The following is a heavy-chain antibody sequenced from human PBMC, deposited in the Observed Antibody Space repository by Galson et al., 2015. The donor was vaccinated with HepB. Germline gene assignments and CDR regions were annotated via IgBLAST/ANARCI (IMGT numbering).Heavy chain of an antibody. J-gene: IGHJ6*02. CDR2: IYPGDSDT. CDR1: GSSFTSYW. V-gene: IGHV5-51*01. CDR3: ARCTVVTAKWHYYYGMDV. D-gene: IGHD2-21*02. Sequence: QSGAEVKKPGESLKISCKGSGSSFTSYWIGWVRQMPGKGLEWMGIIYPGDSDTRYSPSFQGQVTISADKSISTAYLQWSSLKASDTAMYYCARCTVVTAKWHYYYGMDVWGQGTTVTVSS.